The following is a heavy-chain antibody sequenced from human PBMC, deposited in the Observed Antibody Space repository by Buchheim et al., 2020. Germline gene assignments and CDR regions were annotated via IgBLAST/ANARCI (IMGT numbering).Heavy chain of an antibody. V-gene: IGHV3-48*03. Sequence: EVQPVESGGGLVQPGGSLRLSCAASGFTFSSYEMNWVRQAPGKGLEWVSYISSSGSTIYYADSVKGRFTISRDNAKNSLYLQMNSLRAEDTAVYYCARDVSRITIFGVVINWFDPWGQGTL. CDR3: ARDVSRITIFGVVINWFDP. CDR2: ISSSGSTI. D-gene: IGHD3-3*01. CDR1: GFTFSSYE. J-gene: IGHJ5*02.